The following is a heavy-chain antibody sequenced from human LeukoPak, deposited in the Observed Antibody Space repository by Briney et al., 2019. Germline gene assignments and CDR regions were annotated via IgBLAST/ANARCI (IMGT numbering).Heavy chain of an antibody. CDR2: TYYRSKWFY. J-gene: IGHJ4*02. CDR3: ARNRGQLEY. V-gene: IGHV6-1*01. CDR1: GDSVSSNTAT. Sequence: SQTLSLTCAISGDSVSSNTATWNWIRQSPSRGLEWLGRTYYRSKWFYDYAVSVKSRITMNPDTSKNQFALQLSSVTPEDSAVYYCARNRGQLEYWGQGTLVTVSS. D-gene: IGHD1-14*01.